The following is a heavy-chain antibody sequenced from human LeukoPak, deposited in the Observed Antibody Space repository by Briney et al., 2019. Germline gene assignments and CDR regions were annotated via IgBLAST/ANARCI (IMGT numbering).Heavy chain of an antibody. V-gene: IGHV3-48*02. J-gene: IGHJ4*02. CDR2: ISSSSSTI. CDR1: GFTFSSYG. D-gene: IGHD1-26*01. Sequence: PGGSLRLSCAASGFTFSSYGMNWVRQAPGKGLEWVSYISSSSSTIHYVDSVKGRFTISRDNAKNSLYLQMNSLGDEDTAVYFCARVTVVGANHIDYWGQGTLVTVSS. CDR3: ARVTVVGANHIDY.